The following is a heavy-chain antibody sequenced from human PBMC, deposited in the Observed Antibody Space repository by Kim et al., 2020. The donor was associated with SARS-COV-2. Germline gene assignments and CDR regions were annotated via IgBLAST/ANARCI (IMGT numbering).Heavy chain of an antibody. Sequence: GGSLRLSCAASGFTFSSYGMHWVRQAPGKGLEWVAVIWYDGSNKYYADSVKGRFTISRDNSKNTLYLQMNSLRAEDTAVYYCARASFMGARPHPFDYWGQGTLVTVSS. CDR1: GFTFSSYG. CDR3: ARASFMGARPHPFDY. V-gene: IGHV3-33*01. D-gene: IGHD6-6*01. J-gene: IGHJ4*02. CDR2: IWYDGSNK.